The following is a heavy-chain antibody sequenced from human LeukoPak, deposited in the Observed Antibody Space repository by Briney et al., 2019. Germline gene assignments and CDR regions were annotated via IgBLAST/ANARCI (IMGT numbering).Heavy chain of an antibody. CDR1: GGSISSSSYY. J-gene: IGHJ4*02. Sequence: SETLSLTCTVSGGSISSSSYYWGWIRQPPGKGLEWIGSIYYSGSTYYNPSLKSRVTISVDTSKNQFSLKLSSVTAADTAVYYCARSAVGTVTSFDYWGQGTLVTVSS. CDR2: IYYSGST. V-gene: IGHV4-39*07. CDR3: ARSAVGTVTSFDY. D-gene: IGHD4-17*01.